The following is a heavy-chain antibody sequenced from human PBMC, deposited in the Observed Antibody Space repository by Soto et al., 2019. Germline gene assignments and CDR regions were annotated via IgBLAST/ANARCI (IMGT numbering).Heavy chain of an antibody. Sequence: EVQLVESGGGLVQPGGSLKLSCAASGFTFSGSAMHWVRQASWKGLEWVGRIRSKANSYATAYAASVKGRFTISRDDSKNTAYLQMNSLKTEDTAVYYCTRLTEYYYGSGSYSGFDYWGQGTLVTVSS. V-gene: IGHV3-73*02. CDR1: GFTFSGSA. CDR2: IRSKANSYAT. J-gene: IGHJ4*02. CDR3: TRLTEYYYGSGSYSGFDY. D-gene: IGHD3-10*01.